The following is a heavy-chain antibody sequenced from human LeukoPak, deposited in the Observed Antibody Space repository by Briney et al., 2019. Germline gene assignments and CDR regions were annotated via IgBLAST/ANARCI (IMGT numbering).Heavy chain of an antibody. CDR2: ISYDGSNK. CDR1: GFTFSSYA. D-gene: IGHD3-9*01. Sequence: GGSLRLSCAASGFTFSSYAMHWVRQAPGKGLEWLAVISYDGSNKYYADSVKGRFTISRDNSKNTLYLQMNSLRAEDTAVYYCARGISGRYFDWLSGFDYWGQGTLVTVSS. V-gene: IGHV3-30-3*01. CDR3: ARGISGRYFDWLSGFDY. J-gene: IGHJ4*02.